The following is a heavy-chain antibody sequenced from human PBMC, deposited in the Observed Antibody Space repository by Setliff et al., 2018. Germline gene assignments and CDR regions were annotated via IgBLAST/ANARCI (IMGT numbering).Heavy chain of an antibody. D-gene: IGHD3-9*01. J-gene: IGHJ6*02. V-gene: IGHV7-4-1*01. CDR2: INTNTGNP. Sequence: ASVKVSCKASGYTFTSYAMNWVRQAPGQGLEWMGWINTNTGNPTYAQGFTGRFVFSLDTSVSTAYLQICSLKAEDTAVYYCARDPTTYYDILTGSSSRRYGMDVWGQGTTVTVSS. CDR3: ARDPTTYYDILTGSSSRRYGMDV. CDR1: GYTFTSYA.